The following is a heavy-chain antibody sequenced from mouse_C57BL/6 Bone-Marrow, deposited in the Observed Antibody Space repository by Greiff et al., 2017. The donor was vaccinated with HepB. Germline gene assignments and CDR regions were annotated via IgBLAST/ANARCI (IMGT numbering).Heavy chain of an antibody. CDR3: TRWDYYGSSPWFAY. CDR1: GYTFTDYE. V-gene: IGHV1-15*01. J-gene: IGHJ3*01. Sequence: VQLQESGAELVRPGASVTLSCKASGYTFTDYEMHWVKQTPVHGLEWIGAIDPETGGTAYNQKFKGKAILTADKSSSTAYMELRSLTSEDSAVYYCTRWDYYGSSPWFAYWGQGTLVTVSA. D-gene: IGHD1-1*01. CDR2: IDPETGGT.